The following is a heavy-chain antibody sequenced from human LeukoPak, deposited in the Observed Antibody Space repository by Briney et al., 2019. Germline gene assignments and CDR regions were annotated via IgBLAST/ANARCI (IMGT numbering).Heavy chain of an antibody. CDR1: GGTFSSYA. CDR3: ARVPGAARHNWFDP. CDR2: IIPILGIA. D-gene: IGHD6-6*01. V-gene: IGHV1-69*04. Sequence: GASVKVSCKASGGTFSSYAISWVRQAPGQGLEWMGRIIPILGIANYAQKFQGRVTITADKSTSTAYMELSSLRSEDTAVYYCARVPGAARHNWFDPWGQGTLVTVSS. J-gene: IGHJ5*02.